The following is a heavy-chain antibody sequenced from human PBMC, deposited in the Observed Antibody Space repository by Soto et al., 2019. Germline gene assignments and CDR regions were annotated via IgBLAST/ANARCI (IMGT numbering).Heavy chain of an antibody. CDR3: ARGGLRCSSTSCRNYYYYYYVMDV. Sequence: GGSLRLSCAASGFTFSSYGMHWVRQAPGKGLEWVAVIWYDGSNKYYADSVKGRFTISRDNSKNTLYLQMNSLRAEDTAVYYCARGGLRCSSTSCRNYYYYYYVMDVWGQGPPVTVSS. J-gene: IGHJ6*01. V-gene: IGHV3-33*01. CDR1: GFTFSSYG. CDR2: IWYDGSNK. D-gene: IGHD2-2*01.